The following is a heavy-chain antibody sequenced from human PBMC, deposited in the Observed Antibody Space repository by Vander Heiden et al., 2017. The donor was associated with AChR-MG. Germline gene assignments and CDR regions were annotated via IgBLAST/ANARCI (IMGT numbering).Heavy chain of an antibody. J-gene: IGHJ6*02. CDR2: INHSGST. Sequence: QVQLQQWGAGLLKPSETLSLTCAVYGGSFSGYYGSWIRQPPGKGLEWIGEINHSGSTNYNPSLKSRVTISVDTSKNQFSLKLSSVTAADTAVYYCARGYSGYDYYYYYYYGMDVWGQGTTVTVSS. CDR3: ARGYSGYDYYYYYYYGMDV. D-gene: IGHD5-12*01. CDR1: GGSFSGYY. V-gene: IGHV4-34*01.